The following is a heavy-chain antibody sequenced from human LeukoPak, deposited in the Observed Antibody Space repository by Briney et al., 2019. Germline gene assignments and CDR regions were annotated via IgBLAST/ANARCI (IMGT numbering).Heavy chain of an antibody. Sequence: PGGSLRLSCAASGFAFADYSLHWVRQAPAKGLEWVALMSFDGNFENFADSVKGRFTISRDTARNTLYLHMGSLGVEDSAVYYCARVGETGTVTMELGLWGQGALVTVSS. CDR2: MSFDGNFE. V-gene: IGHV3-30*04. J-gene: IGHJ1*01. CDR3: ARVGETGTVTMELGL. CDR1: GFAFADYS. D-gene: IGHD1-7*01.